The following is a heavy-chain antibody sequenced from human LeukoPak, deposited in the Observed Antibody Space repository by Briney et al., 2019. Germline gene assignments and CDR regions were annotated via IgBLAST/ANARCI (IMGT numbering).Heavy chain of an antibody. CDR2: ISNRISTI. Sequence: PGGSLRLSCAASGFTFSRYSMNWVRQAPGKGLEWVSYISNRISTIYYADSVKGRFTISRDNAKNSLHLQMNSLRDEDTAVYYCARDLDYYGSGNDYWGRGTLVTVSS. CDR3: ARDLDYYGSGNDY. D-gene: IGHD3-10*01. V-gene: IGHV3-48*02. J-gene: IGHJ4*02. CDR1: GFTFSRYS.